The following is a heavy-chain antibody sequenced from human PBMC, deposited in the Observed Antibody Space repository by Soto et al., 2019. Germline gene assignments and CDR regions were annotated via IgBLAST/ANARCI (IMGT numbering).Heavy chain of an antibody. D-gene: IGHD3-16*01. V-gene: IGHV4-31*03. CDR2: IYYSGST. Sequence: TLSPTFPFSGGLHHRGGCFWSRNRQHPGKGLEWIGYIYYSGSTYYNPSLKSRVTISVDTSKNQFSLKLSSVTAADTAVYYCARDGGRYGMDVWGQGTTVTVSS. CDR1: GGLHHRGGCF. J-gene: IGHJ6*02. CDR3: ARDGGRYGMDV.